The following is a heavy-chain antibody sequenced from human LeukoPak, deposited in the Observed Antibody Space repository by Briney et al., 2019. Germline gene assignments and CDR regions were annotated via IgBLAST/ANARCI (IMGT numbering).Heavy chain of an antibody. Sequence: SETLSLTCTVSGGSISSSGYYWGWIRQPPGKGLEWIGSMYYSGSTYYNPSLKSRVTISVDTSKNQFSLKLSSVTAADTAVYYCARQYGSGSYGSYYYYMDVWGKGTTVTVSS. CDR2: MYYSGST. CDR3: ARQYGSGSYGSYYYYMDV. CDR1: GGSISSSGYY. D-gene: IGHD3-10*01. V-gene: IGHV4-39*07. J-gene: IGHJ6*03.